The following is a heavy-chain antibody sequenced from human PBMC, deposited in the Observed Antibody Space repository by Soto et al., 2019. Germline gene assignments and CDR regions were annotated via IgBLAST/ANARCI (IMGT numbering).Heavy chain of an antibody. CDR1: GYSFTNFH. V-gene: IGHV1-46*01. CDR3: AREVIGHDNYEPTGYSFDH. J-gene: IGHJ4*02. D-gene: IGHD2-8*02. CDR2: NEPSGGIT. Sequence: QVQLSQFGAEVKKPGASVKVSCKASGYSFTNFHIHWVRQAPGQGLEWMGMNEPSGGITRDGQRCQGRITMTRDASTSTVYMELRSLTTNDTGVYYCAREVIGHDNYEPTGYSFDHWGQGTLVTVSS.